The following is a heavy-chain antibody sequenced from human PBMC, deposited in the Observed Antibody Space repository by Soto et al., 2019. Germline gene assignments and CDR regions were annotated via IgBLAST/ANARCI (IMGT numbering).Heavy chain of an antibody. D-gene: IGHD6-13*01. CDR2: INSDGSST. CDR1: RFTFSSYW. J-gene: IGHJ6*02. Sequence: GSLRLSFAASRFTFSSYWIHWVLQSPLNWLVFVSRINSDGSSTSYADSVKGRFTISRDNAKNTLYLQMKSLRAEDTAVYYCARDRAAAGLYYYYYGMDVWGQGTTVTVSS. CDR3: ARDRAAAGLYYYYYGMDV. V-gene: IGHV3-74*01.